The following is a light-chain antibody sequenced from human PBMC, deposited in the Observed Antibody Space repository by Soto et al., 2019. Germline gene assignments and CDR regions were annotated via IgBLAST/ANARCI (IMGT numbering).Light chain of an antibody. J-gene: IGKJ3*01. Sequence: EIVLTQSPGTLSLSPGERATLSCRASQSVSSNYLAWYQQKPGQAPRLLIYGASSRATGIPDRFSGSGSGTDFSLTISRLEPEDFAGYYCQQYDSSLFTFGPGTKVDIK. CDR2: GAS. CDR3: QQYDSSLFT. CDR1: QSVSSNY. V-gene: IGKV3-20*01.